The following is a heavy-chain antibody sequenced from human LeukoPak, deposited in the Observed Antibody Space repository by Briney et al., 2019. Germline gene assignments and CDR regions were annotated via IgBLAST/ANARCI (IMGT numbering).Heavy chain of an antibody. D-gene: IGHD1-26*01. CDR3: ARQGAWRGAFFF. J-gene: IGHJ4*02. Sequence: GGSLRLSCAASGLTFGNYWMSWVRQAPGKGLEWVANIKQDGSEKYYVDSVKGRFTISRDNAKNSLYLQMNSLRAEDTAVYYCARQGAWRGAFFFWGQGTLVTVSS. V-gene: IGHV3-7*01. CDR1: GLTFGNYW. CDR2: IKQDGSEK.